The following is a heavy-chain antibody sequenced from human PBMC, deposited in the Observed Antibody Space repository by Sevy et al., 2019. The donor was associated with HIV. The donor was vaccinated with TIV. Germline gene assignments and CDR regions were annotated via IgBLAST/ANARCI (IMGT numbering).Heavy chain of an antibody. Sequence: GGSLRLSCAASGFTFSSYGMHWVRQAPGKGLEWVAVIWYDGSNKYYATSVKGRFTISRDNSKNTLYLQMNSLRAEDTAVYYCARDRGYSYGSVYYYYGMDVWGQGTTVTVSS. CDR2: IWYDGSNK. J-gene: IGHJ6*02. D-gene: IGHD5-18*01. V-gene: IGHV3-33*01. CDR3: ARDRGYSYGSVYYYYGMDV. CDR1: GFTFSSYG.